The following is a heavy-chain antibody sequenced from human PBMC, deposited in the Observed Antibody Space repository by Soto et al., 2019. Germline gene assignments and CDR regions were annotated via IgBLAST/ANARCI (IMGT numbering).Heavy chain of an antibody. CDR1: GYTFTSHD. CDR2: MNPDSGDA. Sequence: QVQLVQSGAAVKKPGASVKVSCMASGYTFTSHDINWVRQAAGQGLEWMGWMNPDSGDAGFAQKFKGRVTMTRNTSITTAYMEMDSLRSEATAVYYCTRGTEKEYGVTAYAFDIWGQGTVVTVSS. J-gene: IGHJ3*02. V-gene: IGHV1-8*01. CDR3: TRGTEKEYGVTAYAFDI. D-gene: IGHD2-21*02.